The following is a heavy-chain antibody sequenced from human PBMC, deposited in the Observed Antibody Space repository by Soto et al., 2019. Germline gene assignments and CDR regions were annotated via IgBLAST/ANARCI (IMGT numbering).Heavy chain of an antibody. D-gene: IGHD4-17*01. J-gene: IGHJ4*01. CDR1: GFTFSNYA. V-gene: IGHV3-23*01. Sequence: EVQLLESGGGLVQPGGSLRLSCAPSGFTFSNYAMRWVRQAPGKGLEWVSGISGNGGSTYYVDSVKGRFTISRDNSKNTLYLQMNRLRAEDTAVYYGAQGTKHGDYGALDYWGHGNLVTVSS. CDR2: ISGNGGST. CDR3: AQGTKHGDYGALDY.